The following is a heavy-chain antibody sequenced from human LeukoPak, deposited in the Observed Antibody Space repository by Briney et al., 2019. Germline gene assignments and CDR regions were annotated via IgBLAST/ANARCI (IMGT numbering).Heavy chain of an antibody. D-gene: IGHD3-10*01. Sequence: PETLSLTCAVSGGSISSNNWWIWVRQSPEKGLEWVGYIYYSGSTYYNPSLKSRVTISVDTSKNQFSLKLSSVTAADTAVYYCARDVDGSGINYWGQGTLVTVSS. CDR2: IYYSGST. CDR1: GGSISSNNW. CDR3: ARDVDGSGINY. J-gene: IGHJ4*02. V-gene: IGHV4-4*03.